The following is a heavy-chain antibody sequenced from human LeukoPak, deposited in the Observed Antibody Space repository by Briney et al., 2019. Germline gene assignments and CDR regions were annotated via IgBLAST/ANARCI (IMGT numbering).Heavy chain of an antibody. D-gene: IGHD3-3*01. V-gene: IGHV3-30-3*01. CDR3: ARSGRWSGYVSDPDNWFDL. CDR1: GFTFSSYA. J-gene: IGHJ5*02. Sequence: GGSLRLSCAASGFTFSSYAMHWVRQAPGKGLEWVAVISYDGSNKYYADSVKGRFTISRDNSKNTLYLQMNSLRAEDTAVYYCARSGRWSGYVSDPDNWFDLWGQGTLVTVSS. CDR2: ISYDGSNK.